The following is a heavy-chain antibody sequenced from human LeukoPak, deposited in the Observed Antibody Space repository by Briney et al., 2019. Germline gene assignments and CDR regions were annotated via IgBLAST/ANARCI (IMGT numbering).Heavy chain of an antibody. CDR1: GDSISSHY. CDR2: IHYSGTT. D-gene: IGHD3-22*01. Sequence: PSETLSLTCSVSGDSISSHYWTWIRQAPGKGLEWIGHIHYSGTTNYKSSLKSRVTISVDTSTNQFSLELTSVTAADTAVYYCARDLGYYQSSGYYLGWFDPWGQGTLVTVSS. J-gene: IGHJ5*02. V-gene: IGHV4-59*11. CDR3: ARDLGYYQSSGYYLGWFDP.